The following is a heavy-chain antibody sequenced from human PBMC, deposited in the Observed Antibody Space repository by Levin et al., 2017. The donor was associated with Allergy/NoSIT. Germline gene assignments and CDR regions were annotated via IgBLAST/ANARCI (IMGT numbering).Heavy chain of an antibody. J-gene: IGHJ4*02. CDR1: GGSIGSSSYY. Sequence: SSETLSLTCTVSGGSIGSSSYYWGWIRQPPGKGLEWIGSIYYSGSTYYNPSLKSRVTISVDTSKNQFSLKLRSVTAADTAVYYCARGESSRWHPAGYWGQGTLVTVSS. CDR3: ARGESSRWHPAGY. D-gene: IGHD6-13*01. CDR2: IYYSGST. V-gene: IGHV4-39*07.